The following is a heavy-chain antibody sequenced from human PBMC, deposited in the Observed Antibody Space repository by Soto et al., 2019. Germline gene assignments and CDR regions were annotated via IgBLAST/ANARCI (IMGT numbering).Heavy chain of an antibody. CDR3: AGGNREPYSSSWYDY. V-gene: IGHV3-74*01. CDR1: GFTFSSYW. D-gene: IGHD6-13*01. J-gene: IGHJ4*02. CDR2: INSDGSST. Sequence: EVQLVESGGGLVQPGGSLRLSCAASGFTFSSYWMHWVRQAPGKGLVWVSRINSDGSSTSYAASVKGRFTISRDNAKNTLYLQMNSLRAEDTAVYYCAGGNREPYSSSWYDYWGQGTLVTVSS.